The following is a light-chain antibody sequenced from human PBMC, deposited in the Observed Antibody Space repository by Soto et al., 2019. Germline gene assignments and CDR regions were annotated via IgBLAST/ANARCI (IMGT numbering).Light chain of an antibody. J-gene: IGKJ1*01. CDR2: AAS. Sequence: DIQMTQSPSSQSASVGDRVTITCRASQSISTYLNWYQQKPGKAPKLLIDAASRLQSGAPSSFSGSGSGTDFTLTISSLQPEDFANYYCQQSYSTPRTFGQGTKVDIK. CDR3: QQSYSTPRT. CDR1: QSISTY. V-gene: IGKV1-39*01.